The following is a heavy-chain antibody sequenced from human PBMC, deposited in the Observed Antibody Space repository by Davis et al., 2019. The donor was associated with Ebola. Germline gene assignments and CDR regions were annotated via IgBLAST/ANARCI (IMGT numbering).Heavy chain of an antibody. V-gene: IGHV3-74*01. Sequence: GESLKISCAASGFAFSDYWMHWVRQAPGRGPEWVSRINPDGTNVGYADFVKGRFTISRDNSKNTLYLQVNSLRAEDTAVYYCARGRGTVTTVMGDYWGQGALVTVSS. CDR3: ARGRGTVTTVMGDY. J-gene: IGHJ4*02. CDR1: GFAFSDYW. CDR2: INPDGTNV. D-gene: IGHD4-17*01.